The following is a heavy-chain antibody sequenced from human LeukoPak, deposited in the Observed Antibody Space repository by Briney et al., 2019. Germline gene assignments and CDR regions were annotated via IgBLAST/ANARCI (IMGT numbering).Heavy chain of an antibody. CDR3: AKGTETAMDYFDY. D-gene: IGHD5-18*01. J-gene: IGHJ4*02. CDR1: GFTFSSYG. Sequence: GRSLRLSCAASGFTFSSYGMHWVRQAPGKGLEWVAVISYDGSNKYYADSVKGRFTISRDNSKNTLYLQMNSLRAEDTAVYYCAKGTETAMDYFDYWGQGTLVTVSS. V-gene: IGHV3-30*18. CDR2: ISYDGSNK.